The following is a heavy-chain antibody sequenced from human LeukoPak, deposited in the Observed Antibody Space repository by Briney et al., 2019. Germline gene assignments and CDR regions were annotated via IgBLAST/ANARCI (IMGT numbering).Heavy chain of an antibody. CDR1: GGSFSGYY. Sequence: PSETLSLTCAVYGGSFSGYYWSWIRQPPGKGLEWIGEINHSGSTNYNPSLKSRVTISADTSKNQFSLKLSSVTAADTAVYYCARNGNDFWSGYSHYYYYYGMDVWGQGTTVTVSS. CDR2: INHSGST. V-gene: IGHV4-34*01. CDR3: ARNGNDFWSGYSHYYYYYGMDV. J-gene: IGHJ6*02. D-gene: IGHD3-3*01.